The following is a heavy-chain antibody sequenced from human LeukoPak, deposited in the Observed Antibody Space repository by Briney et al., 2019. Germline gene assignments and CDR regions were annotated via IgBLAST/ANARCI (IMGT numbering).Heavy chain of an antibody. D-gene: IGHD3-16*02. CDR2: ISWNSGSI. CDR3: AKEEGILRLGELSLSGYFDY. Sequence: GGSLRLSCAASGFTFDDYAMHWVRQAPGKGLEWVSGISWNSGSIGYADSVKGRFTISRDNAKNSLYLQMNSLRAEDTALYYCAKEEGILRLGELSLSGYFDYWGQGTLVTVSS. V-gene: IGHV3-9*01. J-gene: IGHJ4*02. CDR1: GFTFDDYA.